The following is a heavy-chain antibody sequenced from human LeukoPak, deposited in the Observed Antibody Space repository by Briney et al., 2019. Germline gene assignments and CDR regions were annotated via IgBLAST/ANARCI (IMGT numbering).Heavy chain of an antibody. CDR3: AKMKGHPLPKYYMDV. D-gene: IGHD1-26*01. Sequence: GGSLRLSCAASGFTFSSYAMSWVRRTPGKGLEWVSGISGSGDNTLYADSVKGRFTISRDNSKNTLYLEMNSLRAEDTAIYYCAKMKGHPLPKYYMDVWGQGTTVTVSS. J-gene: IGHJ6*01. V-gene: IGHV3-23*01. CDR1: GFTFSSYA. CDR2: ISGSGDNT.